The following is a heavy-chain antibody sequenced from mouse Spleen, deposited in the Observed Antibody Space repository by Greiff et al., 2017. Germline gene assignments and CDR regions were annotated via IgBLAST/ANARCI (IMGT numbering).Heavy chain of an antibody. CDR3: ARHDSGYAMDY. CDR2: ISSGGSYT. CDR1: GFTFSSYA. V-gene: IGHV5-9-3*01. D-gene: IGHD2-4*01. Sequence: EVKVVESGGGLVKPGGSLKLSCAASGFTFSSYAMSWVRQTPEKRLEWVATISSGGSYTYYPDSVKGRFTISRDNAKNTLYLQMSSLRSEDTAMYYCARHDSGYAMDYWGQGTSVTVSS. J-gene: IGHJ4*01.